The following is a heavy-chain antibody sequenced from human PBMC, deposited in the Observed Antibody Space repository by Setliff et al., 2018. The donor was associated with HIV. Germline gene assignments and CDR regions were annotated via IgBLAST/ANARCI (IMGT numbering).Heavy chain of an antibody. Sequence: PGESLKISCKGSGYSFNSYWIGWVRQMPGRGLEWMGIIWPGDSDTRYSPSFQGQVTISADKSISTAYLQWTSLKAPDTAIYYCARVKVGARGGDRTFDYWGQGTLVTVSS. CDR2: IWPGDSDT. J-gene: IGHJ4*02. D-gene: IGHD1-26*01. V-gene: IGHV5-51*01. CDR3: ARVKVGARGGDRTFDY. CDR1: GYSFNSYW.